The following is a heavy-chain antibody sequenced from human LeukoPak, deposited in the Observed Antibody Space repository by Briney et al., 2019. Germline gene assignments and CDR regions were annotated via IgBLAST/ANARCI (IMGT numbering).Heavy chain of an antibody. CDR2: ISGSGGST. CDR1: GFTFSSYA. CDR3: ARSDTTYPSYNWFDP. D-gene: IGHD1-26*01. V-gene: IGHV3-23*01. Sequence: PGGSLRLSCAASGFTFSSYAMNWVRQAPGKGLEWVSAISGSGGSTYYADSVKGRFTISRDNSKNTLYLQMNSLRAEDTAVYYCARSDTTYPSYNWFDPWGQGTLVTVSS. J-gene: IGHJ5*02.